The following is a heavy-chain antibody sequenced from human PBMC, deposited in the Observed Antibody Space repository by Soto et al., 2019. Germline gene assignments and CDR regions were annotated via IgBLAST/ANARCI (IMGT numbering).Heavy chain of an antibody. CDR3: ARDSGNSSGSYWFDP. CDR2: INPNSGGT. D-gene: IGHD6-19*01. Sequence: ASVKVSCKASGYTFTGYYMHWVRQAPGQGLEWMGWINPNSGGTNYAQKFQGWVTMTRDTSISTAYMELSRLRSDDTAVYYCARDSGNSSGSYWFDPWGQGTLVTVPQ. CDR1: GYTFTGYY. V-gene: IGHV1-2*04. J-gene: IGHJ5*02.